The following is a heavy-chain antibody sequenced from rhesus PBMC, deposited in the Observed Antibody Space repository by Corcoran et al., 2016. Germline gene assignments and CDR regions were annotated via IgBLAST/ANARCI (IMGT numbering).Heavy chain of an antibody. D-gene: IGHD3-3*01. V-gene: IGHV3-54*02. Sequence: EVQLVESGGGLVQPGGSLRLSCAASGFTFSSYVMHWVRQAPGKGLEWVAFISYEGSKKYYAESVKDRFTISRDNSKNMLYLQMNNLKLEDTAVYYCARAALQFLDWLAYGLDSWGQGVVVTVSS. J-gene: IGHJ6*01. CDR3: ARAALQFLDWLAYGLDS. CDR2: ISYEGSKK. CDR1: GFTFSSYV.